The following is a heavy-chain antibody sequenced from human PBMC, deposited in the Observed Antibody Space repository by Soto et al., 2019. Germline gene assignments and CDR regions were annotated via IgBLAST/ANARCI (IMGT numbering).Heavy chain of an antibody. V-gene: IGHV3-30*18. CDR3: AKGEYCSGGSCYYNSNMHV. CDR2: ISYDGSNT. D-gene: IGHD2-15*01. J-gene: IGHJ6*02. CDR1: GFTFSNYG. Sequence: AGSLTLSCAASGFTFSNYGMHWVRQAPGKGLEWVVLISYDGSNTYYADSVKGRFTISRDNSKNTLYLQMNSLRAEDTALYYCAKGEYCSGGSCYYNSNMHVWGQGTTVTVSS.